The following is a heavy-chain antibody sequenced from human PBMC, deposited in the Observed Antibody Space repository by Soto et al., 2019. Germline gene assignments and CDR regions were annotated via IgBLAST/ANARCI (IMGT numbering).Heavy chain of an antibody. CDR1: GFTFSSHA. CDR2: ISYDRNNK. J-gene: IGHJ4*02. V-gene: IGHV3-30-3*01. D-gene: IGHD1-1*01. CDR3: ARDLGGSQLYC. Sequence: QVQLVESGGGVVKPGKSLRLSCAASGFTFSSHAMHWVRQAPGKGLEWVAGISYDRNNKYYADSVKGRFTLSRDNSKSTLYLQMNSLRVDDTALYYCARDLGGSQLYCWGQGTLVTVSS.